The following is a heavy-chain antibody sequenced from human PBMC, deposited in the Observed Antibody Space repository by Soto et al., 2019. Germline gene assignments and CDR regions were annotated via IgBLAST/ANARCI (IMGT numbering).Heavy chain of an antibody. CDR2: ITGSGATI. D-gene: IGHD5-18*01. J-gene: IGHJ4*02. Sequence: PGGSLRLSCAASGFIFSSYAMSWVRQAPGKGLEWVSFITGSGATIYYADSVKGRSTISRDKFKNTLYLQMDSLRAEDTAVYYCAVSEYSYSAYWGQGTLVTVSS. CDR3: AVSEYSYSAY. V-gene: IGHV3-23*01. CDR1: GFIFSSYA.